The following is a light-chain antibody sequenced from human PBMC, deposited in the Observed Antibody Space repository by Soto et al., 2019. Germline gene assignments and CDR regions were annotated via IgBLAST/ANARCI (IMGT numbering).Light chain of an antibody. CDR1: QGISNY. V-gene: IGKV1-27*01. CDR2: ATS. CDR3: QKYNSALSWT. J-gene: IGKJ1*01. Sequence: DIQMTQSPSSLSASVGDRVTITCRASQGISNYLAWYQQKPGKVPKLLIYATSTLQSGVPSRFSGSGSGTDFTLTISNLQPEDVATYYCQKYNSALSWTFGQGTKVEIK.